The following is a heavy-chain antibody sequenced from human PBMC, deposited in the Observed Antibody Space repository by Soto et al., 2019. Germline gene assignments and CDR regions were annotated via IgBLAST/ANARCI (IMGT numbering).Heavy chain of an antibody. CDR1: GFTFRSYS. V-gene: IGHV3-48*02. CDR2: ISSSSSTI. D-gene: IGHD3-22*01. CDR3: ARDYYDSSGYFFGAYYFDY. Sequence: EVQLVESGGGLVQPGGSLRLSCAASGFTFRSYSMNWVRQAPGKGLEWVSYISSSSSTIYYADSVKGRFTISRDNAKNSLYLQMNSPRDEDTAVYYCARDYYDSSGYFFGAYYFDYWGQGTLVTVSS. J-gene: IGHJ4*02.